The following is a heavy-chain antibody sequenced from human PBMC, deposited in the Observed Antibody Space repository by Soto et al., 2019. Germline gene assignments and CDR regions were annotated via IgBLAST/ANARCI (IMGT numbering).Heavy chain of an antibody. V-gene: IGHV3-66*01. CDR2: IYSGGST. J-gene: IGHJ6*02. Sequence: GGSLRLSCAASGFTVSSNYMSWVRQAPGKGLEWVSVIYSGGSTYYADSVKGRFTISRDNSKNTLYLQMNSLRAEDTAVYYCAVGGYCSSTSCSPGWYYGMDVWGQGTTVTVSS. D-gene: IGHD2-2*01. CDR3: AVGGYCSSTSCSPGWYYGMDV. CDR1: GFTVSSNY.